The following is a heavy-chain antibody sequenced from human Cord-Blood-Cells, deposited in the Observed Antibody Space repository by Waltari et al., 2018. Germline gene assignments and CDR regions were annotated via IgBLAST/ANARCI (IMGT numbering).Heavy chain of an antibody. Sequence: QVQLVQSGAEVKKPGSSVKVSCKASGGPFSSYAISWVRQAPGQGLEWMGGIIPIFGTANYAKKFQGRVTITADESTSTAYMELSSLRSEDTAVYYCARYPPGYSYGYFDYWGQGTLVTVSS. CDR1: GGPFSSYA. CDR3: ARYPPGYSYGYFDY. J-gene: IGHJ4*02. D-gene: IGHD5-18*01. V-gene: IGHV1-69*01. CDR2: IIPIFGTA.